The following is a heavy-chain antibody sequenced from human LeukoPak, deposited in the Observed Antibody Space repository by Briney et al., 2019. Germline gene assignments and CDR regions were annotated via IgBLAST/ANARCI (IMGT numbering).Heavy chain of an antibody. CDR1: GVSISPYY. V-gene: IGHV4-59*01. J-gene: IGHJ5*02. D-gene: IGHD2-21*02. CDR3: TREVGSFYPGDRRFDT. Sequence: SETLSLTCAVSGVSISPYYWSWIRQPPGKGLEWIGNVYYTGSTYYNPSLKSRVTISVETSKNHFSLKLVSVTAADTALYFCTREVGSFYPGDRRFDTWGQGTLVTVSS. CDR2: VYYTGST.